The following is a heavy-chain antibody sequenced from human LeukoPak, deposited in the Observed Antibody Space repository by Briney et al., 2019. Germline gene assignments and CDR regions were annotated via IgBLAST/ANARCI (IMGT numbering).Heavy chain of an antibody. CDR3: ARGGRGYDFDL. V-gene: IGHV4-34*01. Sequence: SETLSLTCAVYGGSFSGYYWSWIRQPPGKGLEWIGEINHSGSTNYNPYLKNRVTITVDTTKNQSSLKLITVTAADTAVYYCARGGRGYDFDLWGQGTLVSVSS. D-gene: IGHD6-25*01. CDR1: GGSFSGYY. J-gene: IGHJ4*02. CDR2: INHSGST.